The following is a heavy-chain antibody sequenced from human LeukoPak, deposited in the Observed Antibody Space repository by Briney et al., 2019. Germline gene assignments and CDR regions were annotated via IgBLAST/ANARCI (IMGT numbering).Heavy chain of an antibody. V-gene: IGHV1-18*01. CDR3: ARFWTGYLPDY. CDR1: GYTLTTYA. Sequence: GASVKVSCKASGYTLTTYAVSWVRQAPGQGLEWMGWISTYNGNTEYVKSLQGRVTMTTDTSSSTAYMELRGLKSDDTAVYYCARFWTGYLPDYWGQGTLVTVSS. CDR2: ISTYNGNT. J-gene: IGHJ4*02. D-gene: IGHD3/OR15-3a*01.